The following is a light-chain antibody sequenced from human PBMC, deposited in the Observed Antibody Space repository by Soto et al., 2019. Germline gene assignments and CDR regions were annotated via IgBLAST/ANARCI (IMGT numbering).Light chain of an antibody. CDR2: GAS. CDR3: QQYDNWPSLT. Sequence: EIVTTQSPATLSVSPGERATLSCRASTSVGRNLAWYQQKPCQAPRLLIYGASTRATGIPATFSGSGSGTEFTLTISSLQSEDFAIYYGQQYDNWPSLTFGQGTKVDIK. V-gene: IGKV3-15*01. J-gene: IGKJ4*01. CDR1: TSVGRN.